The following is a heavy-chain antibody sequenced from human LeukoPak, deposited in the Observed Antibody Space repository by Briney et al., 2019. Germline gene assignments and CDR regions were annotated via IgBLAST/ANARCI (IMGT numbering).Heavy chain of an antibody. V-gene: IGHV3-21*01. CDR1: GFTFSSYS. CDR3: ARANRAYDILTGYYLRPWDV. Sequence: GGSLRLSCAASGFTFSSYSMNWVRQAPGKGLECVSSISSSSSYIYYADSVKGRFTISRDNAKNSLYLQMNSLRAEDTAVYYCARANRAYDILTGYYLRPWDVWGQGTTVTVSS. J-gene: IGHJ6*02. CDR2: ISSSSSYI. D-gene: IGHD3-9*01.